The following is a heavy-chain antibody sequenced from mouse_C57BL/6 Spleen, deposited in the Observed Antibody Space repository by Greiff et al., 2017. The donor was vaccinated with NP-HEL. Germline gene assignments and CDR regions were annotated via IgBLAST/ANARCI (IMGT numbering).Heavy chain of an antibody. Sequence: DVMLVESGEGLVKPGGSLKLSCAASGFTFSSYAMSWVRQTPEKRLEWVAYISSGGDYIYYADTVKGRFTISRDNARNTLYLQMSSLKSEDTAMYYCTREGDYDRFAYWGQGTLVTVSA. V-gene: IGHV5-9-1*02. CDR2: ISSGGDYI. CDR1: GFTFSSYA. J-gene: IGHJ3*01. D-gene: IGHD2-4*01. CDR3: TREGDYDRFAY.